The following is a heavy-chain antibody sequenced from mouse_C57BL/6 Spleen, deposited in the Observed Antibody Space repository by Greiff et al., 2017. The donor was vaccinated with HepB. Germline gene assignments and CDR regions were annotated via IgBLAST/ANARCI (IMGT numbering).Heavy chain of an antibody. Sequence: VKLQESGAELVRPGASVKLSCKASGYTFTDYYINWVKQRPGQGLEWIARIYPGSGNTYYNEKFKGKATLIAEKSSSTAYMQLSSLTSEDSAVYFCARAYDYGGFDYWGQGTTLTVSS. CDR1: GYTFTDYY. D-gene: IGHD2-4*01. V-gene: IGHV1-76*01. CDR2: IYPGSGNT. CDR3: ARAYDYGGFDY. J-gene: IGHJ2*01.